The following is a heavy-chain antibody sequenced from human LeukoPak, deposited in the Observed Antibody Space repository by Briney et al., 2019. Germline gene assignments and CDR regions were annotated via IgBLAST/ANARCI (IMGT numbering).Heavy chain of an antibody. D-gene: IGHD3-10*01. Sequence: SETLSLTCTVSGGSISSSSYYWGWIRQPPGKGLEWIGSIYYSGSTYYNPSLKSRVTISVDTSKNHFSLKLSSVTAADTAVYYCARGAYIYGSGINWFDPWGQGTLITVSS. CDR1: GGSISSSSYY. J-gene: IGHJ5*02. CDR3: ARGAYIYGSGINWFDP. V-gene: IGHV4-39*02. CDR2: IYYSGST.